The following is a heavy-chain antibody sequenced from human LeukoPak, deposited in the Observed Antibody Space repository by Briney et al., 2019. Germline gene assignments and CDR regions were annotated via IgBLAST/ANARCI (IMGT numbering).Heavy chain of an antibody. J-gene: IGHJ5*02. CDR2: IKSKTDGGTT. V-gene: IGHV3-15*01. CDR3: TTLADNYDFWSGYPRP. D-gene: IGHD3-3*01. Sequence: GGSLRLSCAASGFTFSNAWMSWVRQAPGKGLEWVGRIKSKTDGGTTDYAAPVKGRFTISRDDSINTLYLQMNSLKTEDTAVYYCTTLADNYDFWSGYPRPWGQGTLVTVSS. CDR1: GFTFSNAW.